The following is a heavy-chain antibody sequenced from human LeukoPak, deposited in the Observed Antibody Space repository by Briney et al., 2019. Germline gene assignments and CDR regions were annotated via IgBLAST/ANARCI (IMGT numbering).Heavy chain of an antibody. D-gene: IGHD6-19*01. J-gene: IGHJ4*02. CDR1: GYTFTGYY. CDR2: INPNSGGT. CDR3: ATSRMYSSGWYYFDY. Sequence: ASVKVSCKASGYTFTGYYMHWVRQAPGQGLEWMGWINPNSGGTNYAQKFQGRVTMTRDTSISTAYMELSSLRSEDTAVYYCATSRMYSSGWYYFDYWGQGTLVTVSS. V-gene: IGHV1-2*02.